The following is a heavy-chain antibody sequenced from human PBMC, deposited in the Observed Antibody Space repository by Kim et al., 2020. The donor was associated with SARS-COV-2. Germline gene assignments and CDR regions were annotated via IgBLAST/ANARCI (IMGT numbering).Heavy chain of an antibody. J-gene: IGHJ4*02. D-gene: IGHD3-10*01. V-gene: IGHV1-18*01. CDR1: GYTFTSYG. CDR3: ARDPILWSEGPYYFDY. CDR2: ISAYNGNT. Sequence: ASVKVSCKASGYTFTSYGISWVRQAPGQGLEWMGWISAYNGNTNYAQKLQGRVTMTTDTSTSTAYMELRSLRSDDTAVYYCARDPILWSEGPYYFDYWGQGTLVTVSS.